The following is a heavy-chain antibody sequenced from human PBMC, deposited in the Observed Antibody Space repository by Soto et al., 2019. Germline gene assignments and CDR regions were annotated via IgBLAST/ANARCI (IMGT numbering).Heavy chain of an antibody. V-gene: IGHV1-2*04. D-gene: IGHD3-22*01. J-gene: IGHJ4*02. CDR1: GYTFTDYY. CDR3: ATGRGVYDSSTYAPFDY. Sequence: ASVKVSCKASGYTFTDYYMHWVRQAPGQGLEWMGWINPKSGGTKYAQNFQGWVTMTRETSISTAYMELSRLRSDDTAVFYCATGRGVYDSSTYAPFDYWGQGTPVTVSS. CDR2: INPKSGGT.